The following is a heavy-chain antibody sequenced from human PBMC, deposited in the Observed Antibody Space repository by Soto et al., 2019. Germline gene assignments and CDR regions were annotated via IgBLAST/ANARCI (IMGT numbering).Heavy chain of an antibody. Sequence: PSETLSLTCTVSGGSISSGDYYWSWIRQPPGKGLEWIGYIYYSGSTYYNPSLKSRVTISVDTSKNQFSLKLSSVTAADTAVYYCASRNSGSYSDGYFDYWGQGTLVTVSS. CDR3: ASRNSGSYSDGYFDY. J-gene: IGHJ4*02. D-gene: IGHD1-26*01. V-gene: IGHV4-30-4*01. CDR1: GGSISSGDYY. CDR2: IYYSGST.